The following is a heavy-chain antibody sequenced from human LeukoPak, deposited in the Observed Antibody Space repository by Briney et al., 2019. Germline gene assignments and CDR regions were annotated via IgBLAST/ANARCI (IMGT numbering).Heavy chain of an antibody. Sequence: PGGSLRLSCAASGFTFSSYGMHWVRQAPGKGLEWVAVIWYDGSNKYYADSVKGRFTISRDNSKNTLYLQMNSLRAEDTAVYYCARDSVAARWNYGMDVWGQGTTVTVSS. V-gene: IGHV3-33*01. CDR2: IWYDGSNK. D-gene: IGHD2-15*01. J-gene: IGHJ6*02. CDR1: GFTFSSYG. CDR3: ARDSVAARWNYGMDV.